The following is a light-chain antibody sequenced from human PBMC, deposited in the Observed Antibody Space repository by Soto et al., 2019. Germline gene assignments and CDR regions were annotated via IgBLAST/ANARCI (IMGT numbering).Light chain of an antibody. CDR2: GAS. V-gene: IGKV3-20*01. CDR3: QHYGASPYT. Sequence: EIVLTQPPGTLSLSPGQRATLSCRASQSISNSYLAWYQHKPRQPPRLLIHGASTRATGIPDRFSGSQSGTDFTLTIGRLEPEDSAVFYCQHYGASPYTFGLGTKLEIK. J-gene: IGKJ2*01. CDR1: QSISNSY.